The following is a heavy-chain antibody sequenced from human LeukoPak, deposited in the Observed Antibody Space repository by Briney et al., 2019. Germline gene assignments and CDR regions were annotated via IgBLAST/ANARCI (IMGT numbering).Heavy chain of an antibody. CDR3: ARGGLVIAVAGYNWFDP. J-gene: IGHJ5*02. D-gene: IGHD6-19*01. Sequence: GASVKVSCKASGYTFTGYYMHWERQAPGQGLEWMGWINPNSGGTNYAQKFQGRVTMTRDTSISTAYMELSRLRSDDTAVYYCARGGLVIAVAGYNWFDPWGQGTLVTVSS. V-gene: IGHV1-2*02. CDR2: INPNSGGT. CDR1: GYTFTGYY.